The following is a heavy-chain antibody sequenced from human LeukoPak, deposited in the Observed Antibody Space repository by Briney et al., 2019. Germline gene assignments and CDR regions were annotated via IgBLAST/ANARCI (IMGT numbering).Heavy chain of an antibody. CDR3: ARGDGYNGDWFDP. J-gene: IGHJ5*02. CDR1: GYTFTGYY. V-gene: IGHV1-2*02. CDR2: INPNSGGT. Sequence: ASVTVSCKASGYTFTGYYMHWVRQAPGQGLEWMGWINPNSGGTNYAQKFQGRVTMTRDTSISTAYMELSRLRSDDTAVYYCARGDGYNGDWFDPWGQGTLVTVSS. D-gene: IGHD5-24*01.